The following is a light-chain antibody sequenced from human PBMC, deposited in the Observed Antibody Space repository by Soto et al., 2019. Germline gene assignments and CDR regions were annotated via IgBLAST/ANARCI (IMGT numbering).Light chain of an antibody. V-gene: IGKV3-11*01. CDR3: QHRSDWPG. J-gene: IGKJ5*01. Sequence: EIVLTQPPATLSLSPGERAALSCRASQSVGTYLAWYQQKPGQAPRLLIYEASNRATGISARFSGSGSGTDFTLTISSLEPEDFAVYYCQHRSDWPGFGQGTRLEIK. CDR2: EAS. CDR1: QSVGTY.